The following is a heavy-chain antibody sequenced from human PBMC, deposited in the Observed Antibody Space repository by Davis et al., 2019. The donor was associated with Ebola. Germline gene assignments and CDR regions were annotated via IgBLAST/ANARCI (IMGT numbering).Heavy chain of an antibody. CDR1: GGSISSGGYY. J-gene: IGHJ4*02. V-gene: IGHV4-31*03. D-gene: IGHD2-15*01. CDR2: IYYSGST. Sequence: PSETLSLTCTVSGGSISSGGYYWSWIRQHPGKGLEWIGYIYYSGSTYYNPSLKSRVTISVDTSKNQFSLKLSSVTAADTAVYYCARERRYCSGGSCYSEGQWLGPIDYWGQGTLVTVSS. CDR3: ARERRYCSGGSCYSEGQWLGPIDY.